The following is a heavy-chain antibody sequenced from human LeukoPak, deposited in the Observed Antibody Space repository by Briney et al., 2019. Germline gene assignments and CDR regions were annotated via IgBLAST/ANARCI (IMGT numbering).Heavy chain of an antibody. Sequence: GGSLRLSCAPSGFTFGDYAMHWVRQAPGKGLEWVSGISWNSNTIGYADSVKGRFTISRDNAKNSLYLQMNSLRADDTALYYCAKGLYSSPSGQFDYWGQGTLVTVSS. CDR1: GFTFGDYA. CDR2: ISWNSNTI. CDR3: AKGLYSSPSGQFDY. V-gene: IGHV3-9*01. D-gene: IGHD6-6*01. J-gene: IGHJ4*02.